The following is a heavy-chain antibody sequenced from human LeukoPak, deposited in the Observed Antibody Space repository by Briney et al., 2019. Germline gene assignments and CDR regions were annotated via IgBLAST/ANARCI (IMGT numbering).Heavy chain of an antibody. J-gene: IGHJ3*01. D-gene: IGHD3/OR15-3a*01. V-gene: IGHV3-64*02. Sequence: PGGSLRLSCAASGFTFTNHPMHWVRQASGKRLEYVSAISPSGDWAWYADSVKGRSIISRDNSKNTVYLQMGSLRPEDMGVYYCARAFRPASDPHDFYDFWGRGTTVTVSS. CDR3: ARAFRPASDPHDFYDF. CDR1: GFTFTNHP. CDR2: ISPSGDWA.